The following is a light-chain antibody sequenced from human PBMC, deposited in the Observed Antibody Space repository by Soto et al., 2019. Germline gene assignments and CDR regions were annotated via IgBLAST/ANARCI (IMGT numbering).Light chain of an antibody. CDR2: EVH. Sequence: QSVLTQPASVSGSPGESITVSCSGSISDIGSHNYVSWYRQYPGEAPKLLIYEVHYRPSGVSSRLSGSKSGTTASLTISGLQAADETNHYCDSYSTTRPLEVFGTGTKVTVL. V-gene: IGLV2-14*01. CDR1: ISDIGSHNY. CDR3: DSYSTTRPLEV. J-gene: IGLJ1*01.